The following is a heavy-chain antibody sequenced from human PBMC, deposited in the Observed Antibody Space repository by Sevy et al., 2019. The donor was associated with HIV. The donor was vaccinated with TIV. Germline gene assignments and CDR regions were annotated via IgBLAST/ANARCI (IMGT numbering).Heavy chain of an antibody. V-gene: IGHV3-7*01. Sequence: GGSLRLSCVASGFTFSDSWMTWVRQAPGKGLERIAFINEDGSRLGYVDSVRGRFTISRENTKNSLYLQMNSLRAEDTAVYFCARDRPYSALDYWGQGTLVTVSS. CDR1: GFTFSDSW. J-gene: IGHJ4*02. CDR2: INEDGSRL. D-gene: IGHD5-18*01. CDR3: ARDRPYSALDY.